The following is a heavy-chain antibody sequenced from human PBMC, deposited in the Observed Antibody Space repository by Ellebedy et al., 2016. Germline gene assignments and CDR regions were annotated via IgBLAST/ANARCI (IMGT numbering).Heavy chain of an antibody. CDR3: AREVYVAGSHHYGLDV. CDR1: GGSISSSY. Sequence: SETLSLTCTVSGGSISSSYWSWVRQPAGKAVEWIGRIYTSGSTNYNPSLKSRVTMSIDTSKSQFSVRLSSVTAADTALYYCAREVYVAGSHHYGLDVWGQGTTVTVPS. J-gene: IGHJ6*02. V-gene: IGHV4-4*07. D-gene: IGHD2-8*01. CDR2: IYTSGST.